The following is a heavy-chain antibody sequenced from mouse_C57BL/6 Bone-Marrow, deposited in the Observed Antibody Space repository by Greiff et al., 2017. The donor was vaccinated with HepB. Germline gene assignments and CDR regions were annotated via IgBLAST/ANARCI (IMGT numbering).Heavy chain of an antibody. V-gene: IGHV1-64*01. Sequence: QVQLQQPGAELVKPGASVKLSCKASGYTFTSYWMHWVKQRPGQGLEWIGMIHPNSGSTNYNEKFKSKATLTVDKSSSTAYMQLSSLTSEDSAVYYCARCRYYYGSSYADYWGQGTTLTVSS. D-gene: IGHD1-1*01. J-gene: IGHJ2*01. CDR1: GYTFTSYW. CDR3: ARCRYYYGSSYADY. CDR2: IHPNSGST.